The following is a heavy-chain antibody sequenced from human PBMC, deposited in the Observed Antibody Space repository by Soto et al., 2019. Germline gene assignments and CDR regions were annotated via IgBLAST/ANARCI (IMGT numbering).Heavy chain of an antibody. CDR3: ARVGDGDYYDSSGYYSNY. Sequence: GGSLRLSCAASGFTFSDYFMSWIRQAPGKGLEWDSYISSSGSTIYYADSVKGRFTISRDNAKNSLYLQMNSLRAEDTAVYYCARVGDGDYYDSSGYYSNYWGQGTLVTVSS. CDR2: ISSSGSTI. D-gene: IGHD3-22*01. V-gene: IGHV3-11*01. CDR1: GFTFSDYF. J-gene: IGHJ4*02.